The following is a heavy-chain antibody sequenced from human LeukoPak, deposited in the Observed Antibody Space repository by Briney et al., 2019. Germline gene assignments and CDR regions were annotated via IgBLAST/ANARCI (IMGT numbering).Heavy chain of an antibody. CDR1: GYTFTTYG. Sequence: GASVKVSCTASGYTFTTYGISWVRQAPGQGFEWMGWINTYNGNTNYAHKFRGRVTMTTDTSTRTVCMEVRSLRSDDTAVYYCARDPADHGDLREDAHYYALDVWGQGTTVTVSS. CDR2: INTYNGNT. CDR3: ARDPADHGDLREDAHYYALDV. V-gene: IGHV1-18*04. J-gene: IGHJ6*02. D-gene: IGHD4-17*01.